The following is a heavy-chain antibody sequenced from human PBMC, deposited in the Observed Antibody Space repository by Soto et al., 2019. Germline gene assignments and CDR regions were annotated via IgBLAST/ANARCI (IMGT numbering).Heavy chain of an antibody. Sequence: EVQLLESGGDLVQPGGSLRLSCAASGFTFTSYAMSWIRQAPGKGLEWVSAITGGGDNTYYADSMKGRFTISRDNSKNTLYLQMNSLRADDTAFYYCTQDGGSRDWLTVNWGQGTLVTVSS. CDR3: TQDGGSRDWLTVN. J-gene: IGHJ4*02. V-gene: IGHV3-23*01. D-gene: IGHD3-9*01. CDR1: GFTFTSYA. CDR2: ITGGGDNT.